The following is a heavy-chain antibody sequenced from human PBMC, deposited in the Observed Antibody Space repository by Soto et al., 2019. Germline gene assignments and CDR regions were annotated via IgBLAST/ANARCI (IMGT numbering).Heavy chain of an antibody. CDR1: GYTFTGYY. V-gene: IGHV1-69*06. CDR2: IIPIFGTA. CDR3: ARPGGYSMDYFDY. Sequence: QVQLVQSGAEVKKPGASVKVSCKASGYTFTGYYMHWVRQAPGQGLEWMGGIIPIFGTANYAQKFQGRVTITADKSTSTAYMELSSLRSEDTAVYYCARPGGYSMDYFDYWGQGTLVTVSS. J-gene: IGHJ4*02. D-gene: IGHD6-13*01.